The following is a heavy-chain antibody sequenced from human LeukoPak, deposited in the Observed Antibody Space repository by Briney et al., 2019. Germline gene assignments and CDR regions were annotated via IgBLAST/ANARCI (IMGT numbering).Heavy chain of an antibody. CDR3: ARRTWGGPHYFDY. D-gene: IGHD3-3*01. CDR1: GASISTTSYY. Sequence: PSETLSLTCTVSGASISTTSYYWGWIRRPPGKGLEWIGNIYYSGSTFYSPSFKSRVTISVDTSKNQYSLKVNSMTAADTAVYFCARRTWGGPHYFDYWGQGTLVTVSS. J-gene: IGHJ4*02. CDR2: IYYSGST. V-gene: IGHV4-39*01.